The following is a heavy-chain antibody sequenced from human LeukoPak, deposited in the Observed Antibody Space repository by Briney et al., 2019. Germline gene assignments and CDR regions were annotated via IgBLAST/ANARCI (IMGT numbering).Heavy chain of an antibody. CDR1: GYTLTSYG. CDR2: ISAYNGNT. V-gene: IGHV1-18*01. Sequence: ASVKVSCKASGYTLTSYGISWVRQAPGQGLEWMGWISAYNGNTNYAQKLQGRVTMTTDTSTSTAYMELRSLRSDDTAVYYCARVLQAAATYYYYMDVWGKGTTVTISS. CDR3: ARVLQAAATYYYYMDV. D-gene: IGHD2-15*01. J-gene: IGHJ6*03.